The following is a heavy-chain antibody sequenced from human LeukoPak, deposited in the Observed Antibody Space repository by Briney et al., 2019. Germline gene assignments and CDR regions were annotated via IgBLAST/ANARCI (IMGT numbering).Heavy chain of an antibody. Sequence: SDTLSLPCTVSGYSIMTTFYWGWIRQSPTKGLEWIGKVYHCGSTYSNPSLRSRVTISVDPSKNQFSLRLSSVTAADTAVYYCARVSDDENGGHSGAIYFESWGQGTVVTVSS. D-gene: IGHD4-23*01. J-gene: IGHJ4*02. V-gene: IGHV4-38-2*02. CDR1: GYSIMTTFY. CDR2: VYHCGST. CDR3: ARVSDDENGGHSGAIYFES.